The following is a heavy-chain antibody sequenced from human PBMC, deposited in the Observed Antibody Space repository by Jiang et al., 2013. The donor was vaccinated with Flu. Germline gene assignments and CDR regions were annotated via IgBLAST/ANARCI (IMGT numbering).Heavy chain of an antibody. CDR1: GFSLNNAW. J-gene: IGHJ4*02. CDR3: ATEDHPLHYFDF. CDR2: LKSKTDGETI. V-gene: IGHV3-15*07. Sequence: VQLLESGGGLVKPGGSLRLSCATSGFSLNNAWMHWVRQAPGKGLEWVGRLKSKTDGETIDYAAPVKGRFTISRDDSKNTFYLQMSSLKTEDTAVYYCATEDHPLHYFDFWGQGTLVTVSS. D-gene: IGHD1-14*01.